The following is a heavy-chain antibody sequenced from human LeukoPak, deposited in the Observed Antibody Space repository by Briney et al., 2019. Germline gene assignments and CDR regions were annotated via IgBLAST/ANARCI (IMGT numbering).Heavy chain of an antibody. V-gene: IGHV1-69*04. Sequence: SVKVSCKASGYTFTSYGISWVRQAPGQGLEWMGRIIPILGIANYAQKFQGRVTITADKSTSTAYMELSSLRSEDTAVYYCARAFSGYDYDYWGQGTLVTVSS. J-gene: IGHJ4*02. CDR2: IIPILGIA. CDR3: ARAFSGYDYDY. CDR1: GYTFTSYG. D-gene: IGHD5-12*01.